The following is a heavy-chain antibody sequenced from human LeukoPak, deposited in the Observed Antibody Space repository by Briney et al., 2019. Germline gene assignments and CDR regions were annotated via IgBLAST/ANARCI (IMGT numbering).Heavy chain of an antibody. V-gene: IGHV4-4*07. CDR1: GGSISSYY. CDR3: ARGRGSSWYYFDY. D-gene: IGHD6-13*01. J-gene: IGHJ4*02. CDR2: LSTSGTT. Sequence: SETLSLTCTVSGGSISSYYWSWIRQTAGKGLEWIGRLSTSGTTNYNPSLKGRVTMSVDTSKNQFSLNLSSVTAADTAVYYCARGRGSSWYYFDYWGQGTLVTVSS.